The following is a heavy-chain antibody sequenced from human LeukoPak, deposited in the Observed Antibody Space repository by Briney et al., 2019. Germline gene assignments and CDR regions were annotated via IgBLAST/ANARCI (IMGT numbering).Heavy chain of an antibody. CDR2: INPNSGGT. V-gene: IGHV1-2*02. CDR1: GYTFTGYY. CDR3: AREPRDYYDSSGYYNRFDP. D-gene: IGHD3-22*01. J-gene: IGHJ5*02. Sequence: ASVTVSCKASGYTFTGYYMHWVRQAPGQGLEWMGWINPNSGGTNYAQKFQGRVTMTRDTSISTAYMELSRLRSDDTAVYYCAREPRDYYDSSGYYNRFDPWGQGTLVTVSS.